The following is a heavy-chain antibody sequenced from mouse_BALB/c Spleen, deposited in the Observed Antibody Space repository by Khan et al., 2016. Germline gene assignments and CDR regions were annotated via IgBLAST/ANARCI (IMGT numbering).Heavy chain of an antibody. CDR1: GYTFTNYG. D-gene: IGHD2-14*01. CDR3: ESGEDYRSFAY. Sequence: QIQLVQSGPELRKPGETVKISCKASGYTFTNYGMDWVKQAPGKGLKWMGWINTYTGEPTYSDDFKGRFAFYLETSASTAYLQINNLNNEETASYYSESGEDYRSFAYWGQGTLVTVST. V-gene: IGHV9-3-1*01. CDR2: INTYTGEP. J-gene: IGHJ3*01.